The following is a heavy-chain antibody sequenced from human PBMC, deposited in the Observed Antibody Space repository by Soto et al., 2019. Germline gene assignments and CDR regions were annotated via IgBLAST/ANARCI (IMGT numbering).Heavy chain of an antibody. V-gene: IGHV5-10-1*01. D-gene: IGHD1-26*01. CDR2: IDPSDSYT. CDR1: GYSFRNYW. CDR3: ARRTRGSYSNYYYGMDV. Sequence: SMKISCKGSGYSFRNYWISWVRQMPGKGLEWMGRIDPSDSYTNYSPSFQGHVTISADKSISTAYLQWSSLKASDTAMYYCARRTRGSYSNYYYGMDVWGQGTTVTVSS. J-gene: IGHJ6*02.